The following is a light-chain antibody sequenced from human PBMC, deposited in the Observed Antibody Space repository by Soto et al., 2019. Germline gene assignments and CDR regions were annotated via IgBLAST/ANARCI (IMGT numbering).Light chain of an antibody. V-gene: IGKV3-20*01. CDR1: QRVSSNY. CDR3: QQYGNAPWT. J-gene: IGKJ1*01. Sequence: EIVLTQSPVTLSLSPGERATLSCRASQRVSSNYFAWYQQKPGQAPRLLIYGASTRATGVPDRFSGSGSGTGFTLTISRLEPEDFAAYYCQQYGNAPWTFGQGTEVDLK. CDR2: GAS.